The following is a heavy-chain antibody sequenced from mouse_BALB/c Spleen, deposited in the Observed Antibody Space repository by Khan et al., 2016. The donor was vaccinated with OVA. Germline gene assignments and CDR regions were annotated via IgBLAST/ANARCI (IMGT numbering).Heavy chain of an antibody. CDR3: VRVYGGDFDY. Sequence: VQLKESGPGLVKPSQSLSLICTVTGYSITSDYAWNWIRQFPGNKLEWMGFISYSGNTKYNPSLKSRISITRDTSKNQFFLQLNSVTTEDTATYYCVRVYGGDFDYWGQGTTLTVSS. CDR1: GYSITSDYA. V-gene: IGHV3-2*02. D-gene: IGHD1-1*01. J-gene: IGHJ2*01. CDR2: ISYSGNT.